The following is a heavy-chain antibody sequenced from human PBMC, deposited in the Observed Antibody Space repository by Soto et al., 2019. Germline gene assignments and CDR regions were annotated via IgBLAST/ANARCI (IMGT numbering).Heavy chain of an antibody. CDR1: GYTFTSYG. J-gene: IGHJ4*02. CDR2: ISAYNGNT. CDR3: ARDSVVRSSSWYDDSVRVVDY. D-gene: IGHD6-13*01. V-gene: IGHV1-18*01. Sequence: ASVKVSCKASGYTFTSYGISWVRQAPGQGLEWMGWISAYNGNTNYAQKLQGRVTMTTDTSTSTAYMELRSLRSDDTAVYYCARDSVVRSSSWYDDSVRVVDYWGQGTLVTVSS.